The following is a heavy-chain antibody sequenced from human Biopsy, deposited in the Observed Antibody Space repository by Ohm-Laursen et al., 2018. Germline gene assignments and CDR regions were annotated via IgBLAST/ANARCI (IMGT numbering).Heavy chain of an antibody. V-gene: IGHV4-59*01. CDR2: ISDRGTT. Sequence: TLSLTWRISGGSMSGDYWSWIRQSPRKGLEWIGHISDRGTTNSNPSLRGRITISVDTSKNQFSLKLNSVSAADTALFFCARLYRLDDYWNDDPPDAFDVWGPGTMVTVSS. CDR3: ARLYRLDDYWNDDPPDAFDV. J-gene: IGHJ3*01. D-gene: IGHD3-3*01. CDR1: GGSMSGDY.